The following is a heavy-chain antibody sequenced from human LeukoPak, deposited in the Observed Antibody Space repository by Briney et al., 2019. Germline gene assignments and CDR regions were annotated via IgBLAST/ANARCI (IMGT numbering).Heavy chain of an antibody. CDR3: AKEMAGFGELLALGLDV. CDR1: GFTFSSYA. J-gene: IGHJ6*02. V-gene: IGHV3-23*01. D-gene: IGHD3-10*01. Sequence: RAGGSLRLSCAAYGFTFSSYAMSWVRQGPGKGLEWVSAISGSGSGTYYADSVEGRFTISRDNSDNTMYLEMNSRRAEDTAVYYCAKEMAGFGELLALGLDVWGQGTTVIVSS. CDR2: ISGSGSGT.